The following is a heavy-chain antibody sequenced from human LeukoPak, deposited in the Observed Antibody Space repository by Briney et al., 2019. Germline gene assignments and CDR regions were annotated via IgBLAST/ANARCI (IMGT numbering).Heavy chain of an antibody. CDR3: ASASLVAATDAFDI. V-gene: IGHV3-30*14. CDR1: GFTFTTYA. CDR2: MSYDGNNK. D-gene: IGHD2-15*01. J-gene: IGHJ3*02. Sequence: GTSLRLSCAASGFTFTTYAIHWVRQAPGKGLEWVAVMSYDGNNKYYADSVKGRFTISRDNSKNTLYLQMNSLRAEDTAVYYCASASLVAATDAFDIWGQGTMVTVSS.